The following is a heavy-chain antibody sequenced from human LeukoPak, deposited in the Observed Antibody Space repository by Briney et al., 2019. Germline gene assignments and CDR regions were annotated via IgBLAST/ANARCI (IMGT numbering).Heavy chain of an antibody. V-gene: IGHV4-61*02. CDR3: ARGSCSSTSCYMGDY. D-gene: IGHD2-2*02. CDR2: IYTSGST. Sequence: SQTLSLTCTVSGGSIRSGSYYGSWIRQPAGKGLELIGRIYTSGSTNYNPSLKSRVNISVDTSKNQFSLKLSSVTAADTAVYYCARGSCSSTSCYMGDYWGQGTLVTVSS. J-gene: IGHJ4*02. CDR1: GGSIRSGSYY.